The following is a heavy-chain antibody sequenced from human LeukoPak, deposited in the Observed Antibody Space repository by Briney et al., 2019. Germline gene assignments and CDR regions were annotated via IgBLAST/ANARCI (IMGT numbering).Heavy chain of an antibody. CDR1: GGSLSNTNW. CDR2: ISLTGLT. V-gene: IGHV4-4*02. CDR3: SRENGAFSPFGY. J-gene: IGHJ4*02. D-gene: IGHD2-8*01. Sequence: SETLSLTCGVSGGSLSNTNWWSWVRQPPGQGLEWIGEISLTGLTHYNPSLEGRVTVSLDKSKNQLSLNLTSVTAADTAVYYCSRENGAFSPFGYWGQGTLVTVLS.